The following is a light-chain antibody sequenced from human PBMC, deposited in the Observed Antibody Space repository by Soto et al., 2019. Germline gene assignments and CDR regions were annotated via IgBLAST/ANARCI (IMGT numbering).Light chain of an antibody. V-gene: IGLV2-8*01. Sequence: QSALTQPRSVSGSPGQSVTIPCTGTSSDVGGYNFVSWYQQHPGKVPKLMIYEVNKRPSGVPDRFSGSKSGNTASLTVSGLQAEDEADYYCSSYAGSSNVFGTGTKLTVL. J-gene: IGLJ1*01. CDR3: SSYAGSSNV. CDR1: SSDVGGYNF. CDR2: EVN.